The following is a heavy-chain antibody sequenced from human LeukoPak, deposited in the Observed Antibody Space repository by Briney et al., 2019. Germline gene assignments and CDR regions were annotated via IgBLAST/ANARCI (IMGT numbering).Heavy chain of an antibody. Sequence: GGSLRLSCAASGFTFSSYEMNWVRQAPGKGLEWVSYISSSGSTIYYADSVKGRFTISRDNTKNSLYLQINSLRAEDTAMYYCARDGTAPGLYFDSWGQGTLVTVSS. CDR1: GFTFSSYE. V-gene: IGHV3-48*03. CDR2: ISSSGSTI. CDR3: ARDGTAPGLYFDS. D-gene: IGHD6-13*01. J-gene: IGHJ4*01.